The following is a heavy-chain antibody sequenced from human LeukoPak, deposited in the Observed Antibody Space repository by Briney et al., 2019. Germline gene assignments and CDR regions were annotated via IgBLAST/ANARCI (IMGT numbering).Heavy chain of an antibody. Sequence: PSETLSLTCTVSGGSISSYYWSWIRQPPGKGLEWIGYIYYSGSTNYNPSLKSRVTISADTSKNQFSLKLSSVTAADKAVYYCARVSTDNNWGVTSYYMDVWGKGTTVTVSS. D-gene: IGHD7-27*01. J-gene: IGHJ6*03. CDR1: GGSISSYY. CDR2: IYYSGST. CDR3: ARVSTDNNWGVTSYYMDV. V-gene: IGHV4-59*01.